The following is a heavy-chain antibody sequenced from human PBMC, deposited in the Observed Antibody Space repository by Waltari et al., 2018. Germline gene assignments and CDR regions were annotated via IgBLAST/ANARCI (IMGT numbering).Heavy chain of an antibody. CDR1: GSPFTGNY. V-gene: IGHV1-2*02. Sequence: QVQLVQSGAEVQKRGAAVTVSCRASGSPFTGNYIHWVRQAPGQGLEWMGWINPNSGGTNYAQTFQGRVTMTRDTSISTAYMELSRLRSDDTAVYYCARDPYDYFDYWGQGTLVSVSS. CDR3: ARDPYDYFDY. J-gene: IGHJ4*02. D-gene: IGHD2-2*01. CDR2: INPNSGGT.